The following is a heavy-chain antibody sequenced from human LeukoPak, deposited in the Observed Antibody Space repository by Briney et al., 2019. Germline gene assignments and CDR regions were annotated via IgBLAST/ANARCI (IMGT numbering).Heavy chain of an antibody. CDR3: ARDPYYYDSSGYFDY. CDR2: INPSGGST. Sequence: ASVKVSCKASGYTFTSYYMHWVRQAPGQGLEWMGIINPSGGSTSYAQKFQGRVTVTRDTSTSTVYMELSSLRSEDTAVYYCARDPYYYDSSGYFDYWGQGTLVTVSS. J-gene: IGHJ4*02. CDR1: GYTFTSYY. D-gene: IGHD3-22*01. V-gene: IGHV1-46*01.